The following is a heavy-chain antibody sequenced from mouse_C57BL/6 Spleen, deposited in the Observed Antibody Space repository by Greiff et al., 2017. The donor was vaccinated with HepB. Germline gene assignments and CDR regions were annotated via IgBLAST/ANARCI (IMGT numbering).Heavy chain of an antibody. CDR3: TRPIYDGTYV. CDR1: GYTFTDYE. D-gene: IGHD2-3*01. CDR2: IDPETGGT. Sequence: QVQLQQSGAELVRPGASVTLSCKASGYTFTDYEMHWVKQTPVHGLEWIGAIDPETGGTAYNQKFKGKAILTADKSSSTAYMELRSLTSEDSAVYYCTRPIYDGTYVWGTGTTVTVSS. J-gene: IGHJ1*03. V-gene: IGHV1-15*01.